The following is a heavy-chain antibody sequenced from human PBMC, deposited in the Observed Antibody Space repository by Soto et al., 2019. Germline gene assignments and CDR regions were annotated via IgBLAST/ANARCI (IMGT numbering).Heavy chain of an antibody. Sequence: GESLKISCKGSRYTFSSYWIGWVRQMPGKGLEWMGIIYPGDSDTRYSPSFQGQVTISADKSITTAYLQWSSLKASDTAMYYCATHVATTKVFDYWGQGTLVTVSS. J-gene: IGHJ4*02. V-gene: IGHV5-51*01. CDR1: RYTFSSYW. CDR2: IYPGDSDT. CDR3: ATHVATTKVFDY. D-gene: IGHD5-12*01.